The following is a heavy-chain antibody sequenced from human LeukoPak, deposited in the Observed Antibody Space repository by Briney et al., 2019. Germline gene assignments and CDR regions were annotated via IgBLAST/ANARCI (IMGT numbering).Heavy chain of an antibody. CDR2: ISSSSSYI. D-gene: IGHD3-22*01. J-gene: IGHJ4*02. Sequence: GGSLRLSCAASGFTFSSYSMNWVRQAPGKGLEWVSSISSSSSYIYYADSVKGRFTISRDNAKNSLYLQMNSLRAEDTAVYYCARDVYDCYDSSGPNYFDYWGQGTLVTVSS. V-gene: IGHV3-21*01. CDR1: GFTFSSYS. CDR3: ARDVYDCYDSSGPNYFDY.